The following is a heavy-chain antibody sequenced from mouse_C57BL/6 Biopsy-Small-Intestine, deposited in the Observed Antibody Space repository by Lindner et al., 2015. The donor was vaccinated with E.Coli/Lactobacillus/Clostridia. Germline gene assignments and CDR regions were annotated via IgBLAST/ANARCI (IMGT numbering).Heavy chain of an antibody. Sequence: SVKVSCKTSGYTFTTYGISWVRQAPGQGLEWMGWVSVYNGNTNYEQKLQGRVTITTDTSTRTAYMELRNLTSDDTAVYYCARGYDIWTHPPVYWGQETLVTVSS. D-gene: IGHD1-2*01. CDR1: GYTFTTYG. V-gene: IGHV1-53*01. CDR2: VSVYNGNT. CDR3: ARGYDIWTHPPVY. J-gene: IGHJ4*01.